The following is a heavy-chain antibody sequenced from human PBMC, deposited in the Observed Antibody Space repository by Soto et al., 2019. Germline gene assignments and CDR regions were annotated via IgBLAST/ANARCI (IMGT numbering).Heavy chain of an antibody. CDR1: GGSISSSSYY. CDR3: ARREDGDYGDLLYYFDY. V-gene: IGHV4-39*01. D-gene: IGHD4-17*01. CDR2: IYYSGST. Sequence: PSETLSLTCTVSGGSISSSSYYWGWIRQPPGKGLEWIGSIYYSGSTYYNPSLKSRVTISVDTSKNQFSLKLSSVTAADTAVYYCARREDGDYGDLLYYFDYWGQGTLVTVSS. J-gene: IGHJ4*02.